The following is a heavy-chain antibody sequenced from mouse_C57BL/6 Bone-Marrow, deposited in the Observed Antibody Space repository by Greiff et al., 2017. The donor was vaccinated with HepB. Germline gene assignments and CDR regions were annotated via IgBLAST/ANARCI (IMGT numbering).Heavy chain of an antibody. CDR3: ARLYDYDQTAWFAY. V-gene: IGHV1-80*01. CDR1: GYAFSSYW. J-gene: IGHJ3*01. Sequence: QVQLQQSGAELVKPGASVKISCKASGYAFSSYWMNWVKQRPGKGLEWIGQIYPGDGDTNYNGKFKGKATLTADKSSSTAYMQLSSLTSEDSAVYFCARLYDYDQTAWFAYWGQGTQVTVSA. CDR2: IYPGDGDT. D-gene: IGHD2-4*01.